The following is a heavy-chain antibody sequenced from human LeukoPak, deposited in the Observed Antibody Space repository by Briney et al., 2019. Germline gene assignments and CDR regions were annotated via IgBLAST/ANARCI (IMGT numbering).Heavy chain of an antibody. CDR2: IKQDGSEK. D-gene: IGHD3-3*01. V-gene: IGHV3-7*01. Sequence: GGSLRLSCAASGFTFSSYWMSWVRQAPGKGLEWMANIKQDGSEKYYVDSVKGRFTISRDNAKNSLYLQMNSLRAEDTAVYYCARDVYYDFWSGYGYWGQGTLVTVSS. CDR1: GFTFSSYW. J-gene: IGHJ4*02. CDR3: ARDVYYDFWSGYGY.